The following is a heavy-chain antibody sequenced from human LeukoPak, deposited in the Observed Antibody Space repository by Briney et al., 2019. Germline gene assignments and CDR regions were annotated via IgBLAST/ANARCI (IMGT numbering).Heavy chain of an antibody. Sequence: PGGSLRLSCAASGFTFNTHGMHWARQAPGKGLEWVAAIWFDGSVKHCSDAVKGRFTISRDNSLNTLYLQMNSVRVEDTAMYYCAKDTAIQFLEPAFWGQGTLVTVSS. V-gene: IGHV3-33*06. CDR1: GFTFNTHG. CDR3: AKDTAIQFLEPAF. D-gene: IGHD3-3*01. CDR2: IWFDGSVK. J-gene: IGHJ4*02.